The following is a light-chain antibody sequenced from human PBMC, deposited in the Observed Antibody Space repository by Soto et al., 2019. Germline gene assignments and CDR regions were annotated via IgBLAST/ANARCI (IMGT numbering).Light chain of an antibody. CDR3: XXXXXWPPLT. V-gene: IGKV3-15*01. J-gene: IGKJ4*01. Sequence: EIVMTQSPATLSVSPGERATLSCRASQSVGRNLAWYQQKPGQAPRLLIYGASTRATGIPARFSGSGSGTEFTLTISSLQSEDFXXXXXXXXXXWPPLTFGGGTKVEIK. CDR1: QSVGRN. CDR2: GAS.